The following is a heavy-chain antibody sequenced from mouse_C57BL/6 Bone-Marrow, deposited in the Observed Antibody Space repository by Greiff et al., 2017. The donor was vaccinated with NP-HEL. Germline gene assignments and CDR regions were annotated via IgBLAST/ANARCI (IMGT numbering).Heavy chain of an antibody. CDR1: GFNIKDDY. CDR2: IDPENGDT. Sequence: VQLKQSGAELVRPGASVKLSCTASGFNIKDDYMHWVKQRPEQGLEWIGWIDPENGDTEYASKFQGKATITADTSSNTAYLQLSILTSEDTAVYYCTTPMVKNAMDYWGQGTSVTVSS. V-gene: IGHV14-4*01. D-gene: IGHD2-3*01. J-gene: IGHJ4*01. CDR3: TTPMVKNAMDY.